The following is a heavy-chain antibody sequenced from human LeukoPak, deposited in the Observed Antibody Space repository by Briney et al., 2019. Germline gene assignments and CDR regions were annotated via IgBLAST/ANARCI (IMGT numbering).Heavy chain of an antibody. J-gene: IGHJ4*02. CDR1: GFTFSSHW. CDR2: IYSGGST. V-gene: IGHV3-66*01. Sequence: PGGSLRLSCAASGFTFSSHWMSWVRQAPGKGLEWVSVIYSGGSTYYADSVKGRFTISRDNSKNTLYLQMNSLRAEDTAVYYCARGPPRRGYFDYWGQGTLVTVSS. CDR3: ARGPPRRGYFDY.